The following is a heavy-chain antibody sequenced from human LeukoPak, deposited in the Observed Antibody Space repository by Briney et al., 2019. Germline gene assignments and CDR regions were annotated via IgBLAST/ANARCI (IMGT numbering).Heavy chain of an antibody. Sequence: SVKVSCRASEFTFSNSAFQWVRQARGQRLEWMGWIVVGSGSTNYAQRFQERVIITRDMSTKTVYMELSSLKSEDTAVYYCAADDQQLILWGQGTLVAVSS. CDR1: EFTFSNSA. CDR3: AADDQQLIL. V-gene: IGHV1-58*01. CDR2: IVVGSGST. J-gene: IGHJ4*02. D-gene: IGHD2/OR15-2a*01.